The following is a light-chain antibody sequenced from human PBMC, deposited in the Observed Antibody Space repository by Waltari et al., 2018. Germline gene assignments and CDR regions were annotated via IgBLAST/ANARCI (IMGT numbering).Light chain of an antibody. CDR3: ASYTATSTPYV. CDR2: DVS. CDR1: SSDVGDYDY. J-gene: IGLJ1*01. Sequence: QSALTQPASVSGSPGQSIALSCTGTSSDVGDYDYVCWYQQHPGKAPKLLIYDVSNRPSGVSTRFFGSKSGNTASLTISGLQAEDEADYYCASYTATSTPYVFGTGTKVTVL. V-gene: IGLV2-14*01.